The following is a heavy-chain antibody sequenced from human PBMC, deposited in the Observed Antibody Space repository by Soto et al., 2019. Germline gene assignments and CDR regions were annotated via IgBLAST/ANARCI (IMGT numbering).Heavy chain of an antibody. CDR2: IFYTGST. V-gene: IGHV4-4*02. CDR3: ARLGTTINSFDS. Sequence: SETLSLTCAVSGGSISTSSNLWTWVRQSPGKGLEWIGDIFYTGSTNFNPSLRGRVSISVDKSENQFSLKLTSVTAADTAVYFCARLGTTINSFDSWGQGTLVTVSS. CDR1: GGSISTSSNL. D-gene: IGHD4-17*01. J-gene: IGHJ4*02.